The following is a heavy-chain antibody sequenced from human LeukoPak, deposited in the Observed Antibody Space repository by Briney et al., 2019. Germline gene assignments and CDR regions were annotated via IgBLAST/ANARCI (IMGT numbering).Heavy chain of an antibody. Sequence: GGSLGLSCAASGFTFSSYAMTWVRQAPGKGLEWVSGISGSGGSTNYADSVKGRFTISRDNSKDTLYLQMNSLRAEDTAVYYCAKDPNGSGPDFDYWGQGTLVTVSS. D-gene: IGHD3-10*01. V-gene: IGHV3-23*01. J-gene: IGHJ4*02. CDR1: GFTFSSYA. CDR3: AKDPNGSGPDFDY. CDR2: ISGSGGST.